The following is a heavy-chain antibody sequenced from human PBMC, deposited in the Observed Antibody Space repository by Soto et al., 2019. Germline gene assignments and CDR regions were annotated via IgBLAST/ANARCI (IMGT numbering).Heavy chain of an antibody. D-gene: IGHD1-26*01. CDR2: IYSGGGT. Sequence: EVQLVESGGGLVQPGGSLRLSCAASGFTVSSNYMSWVRQAPGKGLEWVSVIYSGGGTYYADSVKGRFTISRDNSKNTLYLQMNSLRAEDTAVYYCARHLVGATTEYFQHWGQGTLVTVSS. V-gene: IGHV3-66*04. CDR3: ARHLVGATTEYFQH. CDR1: GFTVSSNY. J-gene: IGHJ1*01.